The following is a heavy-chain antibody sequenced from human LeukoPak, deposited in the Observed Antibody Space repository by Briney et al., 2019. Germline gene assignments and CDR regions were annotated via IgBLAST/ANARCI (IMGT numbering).Heavy chain of an antibody. CDR3: ARGGSGYHYFDY. J-gene: IGHJ4*02. V-gene: IGHV1-2*02. CDR1: GYTFTDYY. CDR2: INPNSGGT. Sequence: ASVKVSCKASGYTFTDYYIHWVRQAPGQGLEWMGWINPNSGGTNYAQKFQGRVTMTRDTSISTAYMELSRLRSDDTAVYYCARGGSGYHYFDYWGQGTLVTVSS. D-gene: IGHD3-22*01.